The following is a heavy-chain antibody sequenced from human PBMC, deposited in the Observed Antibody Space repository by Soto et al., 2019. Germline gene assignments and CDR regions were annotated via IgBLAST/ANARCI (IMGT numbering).Heavy chain of an antibody. D-gene: IGHD5-12*01. CDR3: ARSEYSSSADFSYFGMDA. Sequence: QVQLAQSGAEVKKPGSSVKVSCKASGDTFNNYAINWVRQAPGQGLEWVGGIIPKFGEPKDSQQLRGRVTITADKPTSTAYMELSTLRSDDTAVYYCARSEYSSSADFSYFGMDAWGQGTTVTVSS. V-gene: IGHV1-69*06. CDR2: IIPKFGEP. CDR1: GDTFNNYA. J-gene: IGHJ6*02.